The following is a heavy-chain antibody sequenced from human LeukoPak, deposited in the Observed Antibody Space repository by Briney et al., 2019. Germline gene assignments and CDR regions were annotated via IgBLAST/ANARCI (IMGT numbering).Heavy chain of an antibody. J-gene: IGHJ6*04. V-gene: IGHV1-69*06. CDR1: GGTFSSYA. CDR3: ARASTDYYGSGSYYYYYYYGMDV. Sequence: ASVKVSCKASGGTFSSYAISWVRQAPGQGLEWMGGIIPIFGTANYAQKFQGRVTITADKSTSTAYMELSSLRSEDTAVYYCARASTDYYGSGSYYYYYYYGMDVWGKGTTVTVSS. CDR2: IIPIFGTA. D-gene: IGHD3-10*01.